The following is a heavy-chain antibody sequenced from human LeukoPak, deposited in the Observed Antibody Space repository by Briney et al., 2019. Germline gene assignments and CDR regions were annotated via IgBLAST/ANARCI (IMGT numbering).Heavy chain of an antibody. J-gene: IGHJ4*02. V-gene: IGHV1-46*01. CDR1: GYTFTSYY. Sequence: ASVKVSCKASGYTFTSYYMHWVRQAPGQGLEWMGIINPSGGSTSYAQKFQGRVTMTRDTSTSTVHMELSSLRSEDTAVYYCARDHFLTIDSSGYYSLFDYWGQGTLVTVSS. CDR2: INPSGGST. CDR3: ARDHFLTIDSSGYYSLFDY. D-gene: IGHD3-22*01.